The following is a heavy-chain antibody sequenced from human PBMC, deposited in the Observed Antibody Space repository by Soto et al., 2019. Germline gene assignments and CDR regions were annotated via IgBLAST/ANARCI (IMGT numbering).Heavy chain of an antibody. J-gene: IGHJ5*02. D-gene: IGHD5-12*01. Sequence: QVQLVQSGAEVKKPGASVKVSCKASGITYTTYAIHWVRQAPGQGLEWMGWINTGNGNTRYSQSFQGRVTLTTDTSANTAYMDLNSLTSEDTAVYYCARAIRGYVTWGQGTLITVSS. CDR1: GITYTTYA. CDR2: INTGNGNT. V-gene: IGHV1-3*04. CDR3: ARAIRGYVT.